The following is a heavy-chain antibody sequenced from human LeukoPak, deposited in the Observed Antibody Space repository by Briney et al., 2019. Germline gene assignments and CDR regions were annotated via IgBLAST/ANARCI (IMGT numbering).Heavy chain of an antibody. CDR3: ATGKAAAGTYRYYYYYYGMDV. V-gene: IGHV3-23*01. J-gene: IGHJ6*02. Sequence: GGSLRLSCAASGFTFSSYGMSWVRQAPGKGLQWVSAISGSGGRTYYADSVKGRFTISRDNSKNTLYLQMNSLRAEDTAVYYYATGKAAAGTYRYYYYYYGMDVWGQGTTVTVSS. CDR2: ISGSGGRT. CDR1: GFTFSSYG. D-gene: IGHD6-13*01.